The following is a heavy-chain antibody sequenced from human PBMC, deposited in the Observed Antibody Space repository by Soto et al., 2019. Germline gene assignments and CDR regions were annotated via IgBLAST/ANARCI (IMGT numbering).Heavy chain of an antibody. CDR3: ERHSAYFFDSGSYFRNWFDP. Sequence: KLRKTLSLTCTFSGDSISSSSHYWGWIRQPPGAGLEWIGTIYYTGSTYYNPSLEGRVSMSIDTSTNQLSLTLSFVTAADTAVYYCERHSAYFFDSGSYFRNWFDPRGKGTQVTVSS. CDR2: IYYTGST. J-gene: IGHJ5*02. D-gene: IGHD3-10*01. CDR1: GDSISSSSHY. V-gene: IGHV4-39*01.